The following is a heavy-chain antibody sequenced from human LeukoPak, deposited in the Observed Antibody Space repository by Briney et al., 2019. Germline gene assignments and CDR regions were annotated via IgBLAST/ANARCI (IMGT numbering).Heavy chain of an antibody. Sequence: GSLRLSCAASGFTFSSYAMSWIRQPPGKGLEWIGEINHSGSTNYNPSLKSRVTISVDTSKNQFSLKLSSVTAADTAVYYCAKKGGYCSSTSCYMVGNYFDYWGQGTLVTVSS. CDR2: INHSGST. D-gene: IGHD2-2*03. CDR3: AKKGGYCSSTSCYMVGNYFDY. J-gene: IGHJ4*02. CDR1: GFTFSSYA. V-gene: IGHV4-34*08.